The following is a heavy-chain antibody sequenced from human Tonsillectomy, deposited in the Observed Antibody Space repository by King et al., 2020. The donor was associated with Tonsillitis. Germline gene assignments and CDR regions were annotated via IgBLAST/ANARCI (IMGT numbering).Heavy chain of an antibody. D-gene: IGHD3-22*01. Sequence: VKLVESGGGVVQPGRPLRLSCAASGFTFSSYTMHWVRQAPGKGLEWVAVISYDGSNKYYADSVKGRFTISRDNSKNTLYLQMNSLRAEDTAVYYCARDRSDYYDTSGPEDYWGQGTLVTVSS. V-gene: IGHV3-30-3*01. CDR3: ARDRSDYYDTSGPEDY. CDR1: GFTFSSYT. CDR2: ISYDGSNK. J-gene: IGHJ4*02.